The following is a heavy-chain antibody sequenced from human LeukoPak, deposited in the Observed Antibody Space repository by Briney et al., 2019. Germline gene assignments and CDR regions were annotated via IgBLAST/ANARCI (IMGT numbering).Heavy chain of an antibody. CDR1: GYTFTSYD. D-gene: IGHD1-1*01. V-gene: IGHV7-4-1*02. CDR3: ARDWGGWNQAY. CDR2: INTNTGNP. J-gene: IGHJ4*02. Sequence: ASVKVSCKAPGYTFTSYDINWVRQATGQGLEWMGWINTNTGNPTYAQGFTGRFVFSLDTSVSTAYLQISSLKAEDTAVYYCARDWGGWNQAYWGQGTLVTVSS.